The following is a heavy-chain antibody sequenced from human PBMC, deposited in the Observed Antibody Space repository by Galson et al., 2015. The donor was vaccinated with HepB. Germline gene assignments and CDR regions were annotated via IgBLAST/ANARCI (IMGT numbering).Heavy chain of an antibody. CDR3: ARVPDYYDSSGYWNFFDY. J-gene: IGHJ4*02. Sequence: QSGAEVKKPGESLKISCKASGYTFTSYYMHWVRQAPGQGLEWMGIINPSGGSTSYAQKFQGRVTMTRDTSTSTVYMELSSLRSEDTAVYYCARVPDYYDSSGYWNFFDYWGQGTLVTVSS. CDR2: INPSGGST. V-gene: IGHV1-46*03. CDR1: GYTFTSYY. D-gene: IGHD3-22*01.